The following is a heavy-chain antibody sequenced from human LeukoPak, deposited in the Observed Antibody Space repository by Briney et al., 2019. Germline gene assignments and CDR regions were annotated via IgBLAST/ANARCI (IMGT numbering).Heavy chain of an antibody. CDR1: GYRFTDDY. V-gene: IGHV1-2*02. Sequence: GASVKVSCKTSGYRFTDDYIHWVRQAPGRGLEWMGWINPDSGFTNYAPKFHGRVIMTRDTSISTAYMEVRRLRYDDTAIYYCAPTSEAYTSNWSVWGQGTLVTVSP. CDR2: INPDSGFT. CDR3: APTSEAYTSNWSV. D-gene: IGHD3-16*01. J-gene: IGHJ4*02.